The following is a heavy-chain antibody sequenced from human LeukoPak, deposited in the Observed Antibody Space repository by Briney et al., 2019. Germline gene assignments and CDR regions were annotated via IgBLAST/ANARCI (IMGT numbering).Heavy chain of an antibody. J-gene: IGHJ6*02. CDR1: GFTFSDYN. CDR2: ITDSGNTI. CDR3: ARSIGLTGGGVDV. Sequence: GGSLRLSCAASGFTFSDYNMNWVRQAPGTARGGVSYITDSGNTIHYADSVKGRFTISRDNAKNSLYLQMNSLRAEDTAVYYCARSIGLTGGGVDVWGQGTTVTVSS. D-gene: IGHD3-9*01. V-gene: IGHV3-11*01.